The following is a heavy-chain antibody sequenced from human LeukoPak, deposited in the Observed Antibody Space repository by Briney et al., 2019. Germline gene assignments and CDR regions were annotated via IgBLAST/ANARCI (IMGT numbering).Heavy chain of an antibody. Sequence: TGMSVSPSCAASAFTFTSYGMHWVPPAPGKGLVWGAVISYDGGNKYYADSVKGRFTISRDNSKNTLYLQMNSLRAEDTAVFYCATTEQWLVQGGFDYWGQGTLVTVSS. J-gene: IGHJ4*02. D-gene: IGHD6-19*01. CDR3: ATTEQWLVQGGFDY. CDR2: ISYDGGNK. CDR1: AFTFTSYG. V-gene: IGHV3-30*03.